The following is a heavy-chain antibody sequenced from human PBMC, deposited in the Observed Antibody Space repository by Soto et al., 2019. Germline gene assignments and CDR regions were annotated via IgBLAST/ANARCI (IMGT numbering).Heavy chain of an antibody. D-gene: IGHD6-19*01. V-gene: IGHV3-23*01. CDR2: ISGSGGST. Sequence: GSLRLSCAASGFTFSSYTMNWVRQAPGKGLEWVSAISGSGGSTYYADSVKGRFTISRDNSKNTLYLQMNSLRAEDTAVYYCAKDPQWLVHFDYWGQGTLVTVSS. CDR3: AKDPQWLVHFDY. J-gene: IGHJ4*02. CDR1: GFTFSSYT.